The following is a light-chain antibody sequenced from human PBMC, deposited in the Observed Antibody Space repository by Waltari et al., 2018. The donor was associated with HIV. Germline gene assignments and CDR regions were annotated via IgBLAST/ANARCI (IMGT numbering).Light chain of an antibody. CDR2: SNN. V-gene: IGLV1-44*01. J-gene: IGLJ3*02. CDR1: SSNIGSNT. CDR3: ATWDDNLNGWV. Sequence: QSVLTQPPSASGTPGQRVTISCSGASSNIGSNTVNWYQQLPGTAPQLLIYSNNQRPSGVPDRFSGSKSGTSASLAISGLQSEDEADYYGATWDDNLNGWVFGGGTKLTVL.